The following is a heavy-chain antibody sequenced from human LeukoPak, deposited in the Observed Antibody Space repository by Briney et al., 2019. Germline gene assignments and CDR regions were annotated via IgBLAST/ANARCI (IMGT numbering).Heavy chain of an antibody. D-gene: IGHD3-9*01. Sequence: GGSLRLSCAASGFTFSSYWMHWVRQAPGKGLVWVSRINSDGSSTSYADSVKGRFTISRDNAKNTLYLQMNSLRAEDTAVYYCAVNILTGYYKWTYFDYWGQGTLVTASS. V-gene: IGHV3-74*01. CDR3: AVNILTGYYKWTYFDY. CDR1: GFTFSSYW. CDR2: INSDGSST. J-gene: IGHJ4*02.